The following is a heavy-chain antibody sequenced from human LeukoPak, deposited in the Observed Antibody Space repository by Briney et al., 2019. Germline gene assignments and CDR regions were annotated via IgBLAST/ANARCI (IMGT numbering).Heavy chain of an antibody. CDR1: GGSISSYY. D-gene: IGHD1-1*01. J-gene: IGHJ3*02. CDR2: IYYSGST. CDR3: ARQGGSGTTGTTFAFDI. V-gene: IGHV4-59*08. Sequence: PSETLSLTCTASGGSISSYYWSWIRQPPGKGLEWIGYIYYSGSTNYNPSLKSRVTISVDTSKNQFSLKLSSVTAADTAVYYCARQGGSGTTGTTFAFDIWGQGTMVTVSS.